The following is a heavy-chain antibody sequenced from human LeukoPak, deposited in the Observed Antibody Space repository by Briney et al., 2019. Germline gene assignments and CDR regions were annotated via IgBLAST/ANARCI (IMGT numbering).Heavy chain of an antibody. D-gene: IGHD5-18*01. V-gene: IGHV3-9*01. J-gene: IGHJ4*02. CDR2: ISWNSGNI. Sequence: PGGSLRLSCEAFGFSFDDYAMHWVRQAPGKGLEWVSGISWNSGNIGYADSVKGRFTTSRDNAKNSLYLQMNSLRADDTALYYCAKDTRGYSYGSYFDYWGQGTLVTVSS. CDR1: GFSFDDYA. CDR3: AKDTRGYSYGSYFDY.